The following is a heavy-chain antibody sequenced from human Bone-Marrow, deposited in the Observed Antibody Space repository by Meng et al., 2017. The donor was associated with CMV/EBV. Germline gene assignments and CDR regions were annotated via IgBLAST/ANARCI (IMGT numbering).Heavy chain of an antibody. Sequence: GESLKISCAASGFTFSSYSMNWVRQAPGKGLEWVSSISSSSSYIYYADSVKGRFTISRDNAKNSLYLQMNSLRAEDTAVYYCARDSLYCSSTSCYTPLDYCGQGTLVTVSS. CDR1: GFTFSSYS. CDR3: ARDSLYCSSTSCYTPLDY. CDR2: ISSSSSYI. V-gene: IGHV3-21*01. D-gene: IGHD2-2*02. J-gene: IGHJ4*02.